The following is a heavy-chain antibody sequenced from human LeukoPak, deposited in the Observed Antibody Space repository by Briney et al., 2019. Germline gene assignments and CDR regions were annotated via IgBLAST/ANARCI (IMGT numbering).Heavy chain of an antibody. CDR3: ARDPSGSYSSEAWFAY. CDR2: IYTSGST. D-gene: IGHD1-26*01. J-gene: IGHJ4*02. CDR1: GGSISSGSNY. V-gene: IGHV4-61*02. Sequence: SETLSLTCTVCGGSISSGSNYWSWIRQPAGKGLEWVGRIYTSGSTNYNPSLKSRVTISVDTSKNQFSLKLSSVTAADTAVYYCARDPSGSYSSEAWFAYWGQGTLVTVSS.